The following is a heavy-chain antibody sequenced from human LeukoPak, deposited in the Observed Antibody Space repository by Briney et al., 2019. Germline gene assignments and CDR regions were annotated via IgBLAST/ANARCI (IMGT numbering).Heavy chain of an antibody. J-gene: IGHJ3*02. CDR3: ARPHPGDGRAFDI. CDR1: GYSISSGYY. V-gene: IGHV4-38-2*02. Sequence: SETLSLTCTVSGYSISSGYYWGWIRQPPGKGLEWIGSIYHSGSTYYNPSLKSRVTISVDTSKNHFSLKLSSVTAADTAVYYCARPHPGDGRAFDIWGQGTMVTVSS. D-gene: IGHD7-27*01. CDR2: IYHSGST.